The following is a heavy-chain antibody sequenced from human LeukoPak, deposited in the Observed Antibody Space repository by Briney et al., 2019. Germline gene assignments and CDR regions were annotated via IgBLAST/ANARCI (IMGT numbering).Heavy chain of an antibody. D-gene: IGHD4-17*01. CDR3: ARDGSDYGEYDY. CDR2: MKQDGSEK. V-gene: IGHV3-7*03. Sequence: GGSLRLSCAASGFTFSRYWMSCVRQAPGKGLEWVANMKQDGSEKYYVDSVKDRFTISRDNAKNSLYLQMNSLRAEDTAVYYCARDGSDYGEYDYWGQGTLVTVSS. CDR1: GFTFSRYW. J-gene: IGHJ4*02.